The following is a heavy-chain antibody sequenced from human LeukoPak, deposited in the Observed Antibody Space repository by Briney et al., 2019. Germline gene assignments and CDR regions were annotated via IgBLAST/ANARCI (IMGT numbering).Heavy chain of an antibody. CDR3: ARDYDLTYSVTTAYYFDY. V-gene: IGHV3-23*01. CDR2: ISGSGGST. D-gene: IGHD4-17*01. CDR1: GFTFSSYA. Sequence: GGSLRLSCAASGFTFSSYAMSWVRQAPGKGLEWVSTISGSGGSTYYADSVKGRFTISRDNSKNTLHLQMNSLRSEDTAVYYCARDYDLTYSVTTAYYFDYWGQGTLVTVSS. J-gene: IGHJ4*02.